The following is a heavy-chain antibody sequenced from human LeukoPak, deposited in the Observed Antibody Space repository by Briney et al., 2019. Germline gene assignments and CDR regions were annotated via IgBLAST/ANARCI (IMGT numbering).Heavy chain of an antibody. Sequence: SETLSLTCTVSGGSISSSSYYWGWIRQPPGKGLEWIGSIYYSGSTYYNPSLKSRVTISVDTSKNQFSLKISSVTAVDTAVYYCATTPSSDWYVPDYWGQGTLVTVSS. J-gene: IGHJ4*02. CDR1: GGSISSSSYY. V-gene: IGHV4-39*01. D-gene: IGHD6-19*01. CDR2: IYYSGST. CDR3: ATTPSSDWYVPDY.